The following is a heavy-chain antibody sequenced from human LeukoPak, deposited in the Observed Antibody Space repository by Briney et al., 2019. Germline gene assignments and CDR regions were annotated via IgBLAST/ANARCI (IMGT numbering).Heavy chain of an antibody. J-gene: IGHJ5*02. CDR3: VRDEGGGNRFEH. CDR1: GFPFIIYS. D-gene: IGHD4-23*01. CDR2: IIIVISYI. Sequence: PGGSLRLSCAASGFPFIIYSMNWVRHAPGKGRGGVSSIIIVISYIYYADSVKGRFTIPRDNAKNSLYLQMNSLRAEDTAVYYCVRDEGGGNRFEHWGQGTLVTVSS. V-gene: IGHV3-21*01.